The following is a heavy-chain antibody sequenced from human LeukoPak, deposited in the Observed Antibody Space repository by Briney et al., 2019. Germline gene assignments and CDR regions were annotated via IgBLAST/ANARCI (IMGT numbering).Heavy chain of an antibody. CDR1: GYTFTGYY. D-gene: IGHD5-18*01. CDR3: ARDVDTAMSGLGY. V-gene: IGHV1-2*02. CDR2: INPNSGGT. J-gene: IGHJ4*02. Sequence: ASVKVSCKASGYTFTGYYMHWVRQAPGQGLEWMGWINPNSGGTNYAQKFQGRVTMTRDTSISTAYMELSRLRSDDTAVYYCARDVDTAMSGLGYWGQGTLVTVSS.